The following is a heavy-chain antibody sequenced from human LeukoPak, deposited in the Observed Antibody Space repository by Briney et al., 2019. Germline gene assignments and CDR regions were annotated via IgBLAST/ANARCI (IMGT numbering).Heavy chain of an antibody. CDR3: AKDYDYVWGSYRYTLAFDY. CDR2: ISGSGGST. J-gene: IGHJ4*02. V-gene: IGHV3-23*01. CDR1: GFTFSSYA. D-gene: IGHD3-16*02. Sequence: GGSLRLSCAASGFTFSSYAMSWVRQAPGKGLEWVSAISGSGGSTYYADSVKGRFTISRDNSKNTLDLQMNSLRAEDTAVYYCAKDYDYVWGSYRYTLAFDYWGQGTLVTVSS.